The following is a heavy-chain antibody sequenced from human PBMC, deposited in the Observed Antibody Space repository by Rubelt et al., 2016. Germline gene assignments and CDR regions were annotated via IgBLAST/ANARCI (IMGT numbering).Heavy chain of an antibody. D-gene: IGHD3-3*01. CDR1: GGSISSYY. Sequence: QVQLQESGPGLVKPSETLSLTCTVSGGSISSYYWSWIRQPPGKGLEWIGYIYYSGSTNYNPSLKSRVTLSVDTSKNQFSLKLSSVTAADTAVYYCAASEYDFWSGYYYGMDVWGQGTTVTVSS. CDR3: AASEYDFWSGYYYGMDV. V-gene: IGHV4-59*12. CDR2: IYYSGST. J-gene: IGHJ6*02.